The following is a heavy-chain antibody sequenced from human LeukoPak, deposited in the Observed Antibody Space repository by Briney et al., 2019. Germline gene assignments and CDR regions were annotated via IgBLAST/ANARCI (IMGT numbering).Heavy chain of an antibody. CDR3: ARDNDSSSWYRKYYYYYYYMDV. Sequence: ASVKVSCKASGYTFTGYYMHWVRQAPGQGLEWMGWINPNSGGTNYAQKFQGRVTMTRDTSISTAYMELSRLRSDDTAVYYCARDNDSSSWYRKYYYYYYYMDVWGKGTTVTVSS. CDR2: INPNSGGT. J-gene: IGHJ6*03. CDR1: GYTFTGYY. V-gene: IGHV1-2*02. D-gene: IGHD6-13*01.